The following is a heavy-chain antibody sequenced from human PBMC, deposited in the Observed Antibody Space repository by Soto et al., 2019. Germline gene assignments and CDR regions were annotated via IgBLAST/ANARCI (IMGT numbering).Heavy chain of an antibody. J-gene: IGHJ4*02. CDR2: VGGSGDST. V-gene: IGHV3-23*01. D-gene: IGHD2-15*01. CDR1: GFTFSNYA. Sequence: EVQLLDSGGGLVQPGGSLRLSCAASGFTFSNYAMSWVRQAPGKGLEWVSGVGGSGDSTYYADSVKGRFTISRDNSKDTLYLQMNSLRAEDTAVYYCAKSPLGYCSGGSCYPPHDFDYWGQGTLVSVSS. CDR3: AKSPLGYCSGGSCYPPHDFDY.